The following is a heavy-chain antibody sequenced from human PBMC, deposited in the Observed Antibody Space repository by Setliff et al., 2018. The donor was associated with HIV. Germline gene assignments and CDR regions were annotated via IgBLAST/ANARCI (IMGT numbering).Heavy chain of an antibody. D-gene: IGHD6-13*01. V-gene: IGHV3-48*03. J-gene: IGHJ4*02. Sequence: GGSLRLSCGASGFTFDDYTMHWVRQAPGKGLEWVSYISSSGGTIYYADSVKGRFTISRDNAKNSLYLQMNSLRAEDTAVYYCARDSSSWYEFYFDCWGQGTLVTVSS. CDR1: GFTFDDYT. CDR2: ISSSGGTI. CDR3: ARDSSSWYEFYFDC.